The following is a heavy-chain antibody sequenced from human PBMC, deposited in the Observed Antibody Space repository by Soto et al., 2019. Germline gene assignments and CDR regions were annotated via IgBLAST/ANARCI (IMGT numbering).Heavy chain of an antibody. J-gene: IGHJ4*02. CDR3: ARCYYDSSGFDS. CDR1: GGSISSSNYY. Sequence: QLQLQESGPGLVKPSETLSLTCSVSGGSISSSNYYWGWIRQPPGQGLEWIGNIYYSGTTYYNPSLKSRVTISVDMSKNQFSLKLSSVTAADTAMYYCARCYYDSSGFDSWGQGTLVTVSS. CDR2: IYYSGTT. D-gene: IGHD3-22*01. V-gene: IGHV4-39*01.